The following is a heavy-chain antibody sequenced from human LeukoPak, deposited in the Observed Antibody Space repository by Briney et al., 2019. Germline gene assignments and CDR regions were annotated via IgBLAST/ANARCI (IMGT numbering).Heavy chain of an antibody. D-gene: IGHD1-14*01. Sequence: DSVKVSCKASGYTFTSYYMHWVRQPPGQGLEWMGIINPSGGSTSYAQKFQGRVTKIKDTTTTTVYMELSSLRSEDTAVYYCARVSEAGDYYYYFSMDVCGKGTTVTVSS. V-gene: IGHV1-46*03. CDR2: INPSGGST. CDR1: GYTFTSYY. J-gene: IGHJ6*03. CDR3: ARVSEAGDYYYYFSMDV.